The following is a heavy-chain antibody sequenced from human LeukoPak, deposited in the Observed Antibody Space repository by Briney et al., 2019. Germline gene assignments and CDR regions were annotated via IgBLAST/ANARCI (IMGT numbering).Heavy chain of an antibody. V-gene: IGHV1-69*06. D-gene: IGHD2-15*01. Sequence: ASVKVSCKASGGTFSSYAISWVRQAPGQGLEWMGGIIPIFGTANYAQKFQGRVTITADKSTSTAYMELSSLRSEDTAVYYCAKDSYCSGGSCYYAFDIWGQGTMVTVSS. J-gene: IGHJ3*02. CDR3: AKDSYCSGGSCYYAFDI. CDR1: GGTFSSYA. CDR2: IIPIFGTA.